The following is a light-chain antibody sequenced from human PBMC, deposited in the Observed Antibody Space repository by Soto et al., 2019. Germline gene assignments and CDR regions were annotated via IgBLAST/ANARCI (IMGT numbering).Light chain of an antibody. Sequence: QSVLTQPAAVSGCPGESITISCTGTRVDIGSYDLVSWYQQHPGTAPTLIIYEFTKRPSRVSTRFSGSKSGNTASLTISGLQAVDEADYYCCSFADFTYVFGTGTKVTVL. CDR2: EFT. CDR3: CSFADFTYV. V-gene: IGLV2-23*02. CDR1: RVDIGSYDL. J-gene: IGLJ1*01.